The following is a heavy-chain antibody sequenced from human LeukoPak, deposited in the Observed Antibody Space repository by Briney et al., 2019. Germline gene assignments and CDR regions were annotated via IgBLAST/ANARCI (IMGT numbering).Heavy chain of an antibody. V-gene: IGHV3-23*01. CDR3: AKKAVAVPAALYYFDY. D-gene: IGHD2-2*01. Sequence: GGSLRLSCAASGFTFSSYAMSWVRQAPGKGLEWVSAISGSGGSTYYADSVKGRFTISRDNSKNTLYLQMNSLRAEDTAVYYCAKKAVAVPAALYYFDYWGQGTLVTVSS. CDR2: ISGSGGST. CDR1: GFTFSSYA. J-gene: IGHJ4*02.